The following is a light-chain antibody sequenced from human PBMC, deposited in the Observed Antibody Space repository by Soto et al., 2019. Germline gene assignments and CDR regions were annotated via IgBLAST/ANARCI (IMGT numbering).Light chain of an antibody. J-gene: IGKJ4*01. CDR3: QQYGDSIT. CDR1: QTVRSSY. Sequence: IFLTQSPGSLPLSSGDRATLSCRASQTVRSSYLAWYQQRPGQAPKLLIYGAFNRAIGIPDRFSGSESGRDYNLTISRLDPEDSAVYYCQQYGDSITFGGGTKVEIK. V-gene: IGKV3-20*01. CDR2: GAF.